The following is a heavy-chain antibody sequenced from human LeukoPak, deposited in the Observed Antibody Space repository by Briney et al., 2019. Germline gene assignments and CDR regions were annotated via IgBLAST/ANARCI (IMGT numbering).Heavy chain of an antibody. CDR2: IYSDGIT. V-gene: IGHV3-53*01. D-gene: IGHD3-9*01. CDR1: GSTGRSNQ. CDR3: ARDFDTLTGSIFDY. J-gene: IGHJ4*02. Sequence: GGSLRLYCEASGSTGRSNQISCVRPGRGPVLAPVSLIYSDGITYYADSVKGRFTISRDNSKNTLYLQMNSLRAEDTAVYYCARDFDTLTGSIFDYWGQGTLVTVSS.